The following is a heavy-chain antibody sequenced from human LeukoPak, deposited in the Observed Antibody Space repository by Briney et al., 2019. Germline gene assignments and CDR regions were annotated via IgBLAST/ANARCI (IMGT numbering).Heavy chain of an antibody. CDR3: ARQGSGSYYNIDY. CDR2: IYTSGGI. V-gene: IGHV4-4*07. J-gene: IGHJ4*02. D-gene: IGHD3-10*01. Sequence: PSETLSLTCTVSGGSISNYYWSSIRQPAGKGLEWIGRIYTSGGINYNPSLKSRVTMSVDTSKNQFSLKLSSVTAADTAVYYCARQGSGSYYNIDYWGQGTLVTVSS. CDR1: GGSISNYY.